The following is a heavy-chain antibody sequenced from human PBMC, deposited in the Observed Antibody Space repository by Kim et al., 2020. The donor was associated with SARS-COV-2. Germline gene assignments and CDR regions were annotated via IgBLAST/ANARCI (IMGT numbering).Heavy chain of an antibody. CDR2: ISWNSGSI. D-gene: IGHD3-10*01. Sequence: GGSLRLSCAASGFTFGDHAMHWVRQAPGKGLEWVSGISWNSGSIGYADSVKGRFTISRDNAKNSLYLQMNSLRAEDTALYYCAKASKALVRGVIAYWGQG. CDR1: GFTFGDHA. V-gene: IGHV3-9*01. J-gene: IGHJ4*02. CDR3: AKASKALVRGVIAY.